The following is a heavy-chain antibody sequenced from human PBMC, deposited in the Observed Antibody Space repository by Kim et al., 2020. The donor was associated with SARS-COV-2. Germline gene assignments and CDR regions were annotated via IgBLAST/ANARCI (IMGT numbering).Heavy chain of an antibody. Sequence: SETLSLTCAVYGGSFSGYYWSWIRQPPGKGLEWIGEINHSGSTNYNPSLKSRVTISVDTSKNQFSLKLSSVTAADTAVYYCARKWGYGSGSYYSPHFDYWGQGTLVTVSS. J-gene: IGHJ4*02. CDR1: GGSFSGYY. CDR2: INHSGST. D-gene: IGHD3-10*01. V-gene: IGHV4-34*01. CDR3: ARKWGYGSGSYYSPHFDY.